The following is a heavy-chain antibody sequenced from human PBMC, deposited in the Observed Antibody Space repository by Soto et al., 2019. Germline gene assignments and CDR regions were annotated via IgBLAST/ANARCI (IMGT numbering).Heavy chain of an antibody. D-gene: IGHD3-3*01. J-gene: IGHJ6*02. Sequence: GGSLSLSCAASGFTFSSYAMSWVRQAPEKGLELVSAISGSGGSTYYADSVKGRFTISRDNSKNTLYLQMNSLRAEDTAVYYCAKGPRDYDFWSGYGYYYYGMDVWGQGTTVTVSS. V-gene: IGHV3-23*01. CDR2: ISGSGGST. CDR3: AKGPRDYDFWSGYGYYYYGMDV. CDR1: GFTFSSYA.